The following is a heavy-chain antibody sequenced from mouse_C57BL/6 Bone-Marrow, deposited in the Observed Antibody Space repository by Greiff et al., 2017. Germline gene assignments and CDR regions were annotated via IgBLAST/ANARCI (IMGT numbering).Heavy chain of an antibody. CDR3: TSLRPYYYGSSYAWLAY. J-gene: IGHJ3*01. CDR2: IYPGNSDT. CDR1: GYTFTSYW. D-gene: IGHD1-1*01. Sequence: EVQLQESGTVLARPGASVKMSCKTSGYTFTSYWMHWVKQRPGQGLEWIGAIYPGNSDTSYNQKFKGKAKLTAVTSASTAYMELSSLTNGDSAVYYCTSLRPYYYGSSYAWLAYWGQGTLVTVSA. V-gene: IGHV1-5*01.